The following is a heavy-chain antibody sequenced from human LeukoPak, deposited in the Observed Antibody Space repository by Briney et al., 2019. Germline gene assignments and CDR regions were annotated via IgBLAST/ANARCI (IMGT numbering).Heavy chain of an antibody. CDR2: IKYGGTT. V-gene: IGHV4-39*01. D-gene: IGHD5-12*01. CDR1: GGSITSDSYY. J-gene: IGHJ4*02. CDR3: ARLGTYSGNLFDN. Sequence: SETLSLTCTVSGGSITSDSYYWVWVRQPPGKGLEWTGSIKYGGTTFYSSSLQSRITLSMDASKNQFSLRLTSVTAADTAVCYCARLGTYSGNLFDNWGQGTLVTVSS.